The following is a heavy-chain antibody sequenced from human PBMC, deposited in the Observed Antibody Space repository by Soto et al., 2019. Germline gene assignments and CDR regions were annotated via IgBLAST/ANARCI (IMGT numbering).Heavy chain of an antibody. J-gene: IGHJ4*02. CDR3: ARDLAKGGGSACFEC. D-gene: IGHD1-26*01. CDR2: INPNSGGT. Sequence: ASVNVSCKASGYTFTVYYMHWVRQAPGEGLEWMGWINPNSGGTMYPQKFQGRVTMTWDTSISTAYMALTRLRSDDTAVYYCARDLAKGGGSACFECWGKVKMATVSP. CDR1: GYTFTVYY. V-gene: IGHV1-2*02.